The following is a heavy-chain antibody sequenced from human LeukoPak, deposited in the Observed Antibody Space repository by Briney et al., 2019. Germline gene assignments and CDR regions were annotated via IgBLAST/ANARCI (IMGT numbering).Heavy chain of an antibody. CDR1: GFTLSSHW. J-gene: IGHJ5*02. Sequence: SGGSLRLSCAASGFTLSSHWMNWVRQAPGKGREWGSYISSSSSTIYYADSVKGRFTISRDNAKNSLYLQMNSLRDEDTAVYYCARDQDGVVVPGGWFDPWGQGTLVTVSS. D-gene: IGHD2-21*01. V-gene: IGHV3-48*02. CDR2: ISSSSSTI. CDR3: ARDQDGVVVPGGWFDP.